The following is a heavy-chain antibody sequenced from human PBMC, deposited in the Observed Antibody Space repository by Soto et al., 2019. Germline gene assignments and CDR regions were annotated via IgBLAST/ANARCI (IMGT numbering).Heavy chain of an antibody. CDR1: GFTFSSYA. V-gene: IGHV3-30-3*01. J-gene: IGHJ4*02. CDR3: ARDRSKARQLMSYYFDY. D-gene: IGHD6-13*01. CDR2: ISYDGSNK. Sequence: PGGSLRLSCAASGFTFSSYAMHWVRQAPGKGLEWVAVISYDGSNKYYADSVKGRFTISRDNSKNTLYLQMNSLRAEDTAVYYCARDRSKARQLMSYYFDYWGQGTLVTVSS.